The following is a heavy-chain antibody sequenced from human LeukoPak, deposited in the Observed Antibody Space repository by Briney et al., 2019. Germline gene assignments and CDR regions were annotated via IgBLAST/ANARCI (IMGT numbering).Heavy chain of an antibody. Sequence: GGSLRLSCAASGFTFSSYWMTWVRQAPGKGLEWVAFIRYDGSNKYSADSVKGRFTITRDNSKNTLYLQMNSLRAEDTAVYYCARGGSYFDYWGQGTLVTVSS. J-gene: IGHJ4*02. CDR1: GFTFSSYW. D-gene: IGHD1-26*01. V-gene: IGHV3-30*02. CDR3: ARGGSYFDY. CDR2: IRYDGSNK.